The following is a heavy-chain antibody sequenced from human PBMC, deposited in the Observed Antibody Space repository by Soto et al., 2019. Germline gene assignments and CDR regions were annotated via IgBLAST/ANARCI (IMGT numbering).Heavy chain of an antibody. D-gene: IGHD3-10*01. V-gene: IGHV3-30*18. J-gene: IGHJ4*02. CDR3: AKDFMGAFDY. CDR1: GFTFSSYG. CDR2: IQYDGSNQ. Sequence: QVQVVESGGGVVQPGRSLRLSCAASGFTFSSYGIHWVRQAPGKGLEWVAVIQYDGSNQYYVDSVKGRFTISRDNSKNTLYLQMNSLRAEDTAVYYCAKDFMGAFDYWGQGTLVTVSS.